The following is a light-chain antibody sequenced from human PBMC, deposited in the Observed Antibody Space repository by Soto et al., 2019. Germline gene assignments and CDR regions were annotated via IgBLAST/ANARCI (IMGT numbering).Light chain of an antibody. V-gene: IGLV2-14*01. Sequence: QSALTQPASVSGSPGQSVTISCTGTSSDIGNYNFVCWYQQRPGKAPKLLIYEVTNRPSGVSSRFSGSKSGNTASLTISGLQADDEADYYCSSQTRSSTPVLFGGGTKLTVL. J-gene: IGLJ3*02. CDR1: SSDIGNYNF. CDR3: SSQTRSSTPVL. CDR2: EVT.